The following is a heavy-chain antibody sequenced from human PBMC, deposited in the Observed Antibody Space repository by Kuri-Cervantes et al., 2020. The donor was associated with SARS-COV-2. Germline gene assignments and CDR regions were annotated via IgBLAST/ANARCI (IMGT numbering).Heavy chain of an antibody. J-gene: IGHJ6*02. CDR2: ISYDGSNK. Sequence: GGSLRLSCAASGFTFSSYAMHWVRQAPGKGLEWVAVISYDGSNKHYADSVKGRFTISRDNSKNTLYLQMNSLRAEDTAVYYCARDLFGGGGYYYGMDVWGQGTTVTVSS. CDR3: ARDLFGGGGYYYGMDV. V-gene: IGHV3-30-3*01. D-gene: IGHD4-23*01. CDR1: GFTFSSYA.